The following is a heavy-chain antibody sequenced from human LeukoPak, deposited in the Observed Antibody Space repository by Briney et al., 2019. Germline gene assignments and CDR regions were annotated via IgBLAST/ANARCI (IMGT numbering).Heavy chain of an antibody. CDR1: GYTFTSYG. CDR3: ARVKQNVLLWFGVPSWFDP. J-gene: IGHJ5*02. Sequence: GASVKVSCKASGYTFTSYGINWVRQAPGQGLEWMGWISAYNGNTNYAQKLQGRVTMTTDTSTSTAYMELRSLRSDDTAVYYCARVKQNVLLWFGVPSWFDPWGQGTLVTVSS. V-gene: IGHV1-18*01. CDR2: ISAYNGNT. D-gene: IGHD3-10*01.